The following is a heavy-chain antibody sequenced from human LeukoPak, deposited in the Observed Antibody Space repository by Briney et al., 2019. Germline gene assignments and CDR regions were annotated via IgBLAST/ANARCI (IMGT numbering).Heavy chain of an antibody. CDR2: IYPGASDT. CDR3: ARPSYYYDSSGYYGDAFDI. CDR1: GYSFTSYW. Sequence: PRESLKISCNGSGYSFTSYWIGWVRQMPGKGLEWMGIIYPGASDTRYGPSFQGQVTISADKSISTAYLQWSSLKASDTAMYYCARPSYYYDSSGYYGDAFDIWGQGTMVTVSS. D-gene: IGHD3-22*01. J-gene: IGHJ3*02. V-gene: IGHV5-51*01.